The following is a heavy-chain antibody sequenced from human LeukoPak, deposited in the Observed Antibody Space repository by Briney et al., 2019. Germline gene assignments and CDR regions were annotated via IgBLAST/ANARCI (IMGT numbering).Heavy chain of an antibody. D-gene: IGHD3-22*01. V-gene: IGHV3-21*01. Sequence: KTGGSQRLSCAASGFTFSSYSMNWVRQAPGKGLEWVSSISSSSRYIYYADSVKGRFTISRDNAKNSLYLQMNSLRAEDTAVYYCARDYYDSSGYYSDYWGQGTLVTVSS. J-gene: IGHJ4*02. CDR1: GFTFSSYS. CDR2: ISSSSRYI. CDR3: ARDYYDSSGYYSDY.